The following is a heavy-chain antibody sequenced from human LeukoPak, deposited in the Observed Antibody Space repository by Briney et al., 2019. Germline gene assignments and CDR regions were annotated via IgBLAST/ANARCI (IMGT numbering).Heavy chain of an antibody. V-gene: IGHV4-61*02. D-gene: IGHD3-3*01. CDR1: GGSISSGSYY. Sequence: SDTLSLTCTPSGGSISSGSYYRSWIRQPAGKGLEWIGRIYTSGSTNYNPSLKSRVTISVDTSKNQLSLKLSSVTAADTAVYYCARDAGWSGSDAFDIWGQGTMVTVSS. CDR2: IYTSGST. CDR3: ARDAGWSGSDAFDI. J-gene: IGHJ3*02.